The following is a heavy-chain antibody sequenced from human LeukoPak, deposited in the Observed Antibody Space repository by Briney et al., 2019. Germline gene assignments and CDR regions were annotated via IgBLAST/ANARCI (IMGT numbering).Heavy chain of an antibody. V-gene: IGHV3-66*01. CDR1: GLTVSTDY. J-gene: IGHJ4*02. CDR2: IYSSGST. CDR3: ARDARGSGTYTFDY. D-gene: IGHD3-10*01. Sequence: GGSLRLSCAASGLTVSTDYMSWVRQAPGKGLEWGSVIYSSGSTYYADSVKGRFTISRDNSKNTIYLQMNSLRVEDTAVYYCARDARGSGTYTFDYWGQGTLVTVSS.